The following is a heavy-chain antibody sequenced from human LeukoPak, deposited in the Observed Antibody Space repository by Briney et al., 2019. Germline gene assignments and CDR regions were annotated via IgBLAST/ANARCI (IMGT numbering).Heavy chain of an antibody. CDR2: IIPIFGTA. V-gene: IGHV1-69*06. CDR3: ARGIAARRGNWFDP. Sequence: SVNVSCKASGGTFSSYAISWVRQAPGQGLEWMGGIIPIFGTANYAQKFQGRVTITADKSTSTAYMELSSLRSEDTAVYYCARGIAARRGNWFDPRGQGTLVTVSS. CDR1: GGTFSSYA. J-gene: IGHJ5*02. D-gene: IGHD6-6*01.